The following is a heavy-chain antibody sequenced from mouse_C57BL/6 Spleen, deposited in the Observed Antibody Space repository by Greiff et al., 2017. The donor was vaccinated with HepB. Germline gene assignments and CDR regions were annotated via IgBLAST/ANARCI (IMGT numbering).Heavy chain of an antibody. CDR3: ARSDPFAY. J-gene: IGHJ3*01. CDR1: GYAFSSSW. CDR2: IYPGDGDT. Sequence: VKLMESGPELVKPGASVKISCKASGYAFSSSWMNWVKQRPGKGLEWIGRIYPGDGDTNYNGKFKGKATLTADKYSSTAYMQLSSLTSEDSAVYCCARSDPFAYWGQGTLVTGSA. V-gene: IGHV1-82*01.